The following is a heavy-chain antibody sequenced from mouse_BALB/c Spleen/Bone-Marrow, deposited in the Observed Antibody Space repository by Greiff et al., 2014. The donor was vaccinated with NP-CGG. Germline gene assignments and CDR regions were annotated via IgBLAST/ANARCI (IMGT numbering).Heavy chain of an antibody. CDR1: GYTFTSYW. CDR3: ARSGYDGFAY. Sequence: ESGAELVKPGASVKLSCKASGYTFTSYWMHWVKQRPGLGLEWIGEINPSNGRTNYNEKFKSKATLTVDKSSSTAYMQLSSLTSEDSAVYYCARSGYDGFAYWGQGTLVTVSA. J-gene: IGHJ3*01. CDR2: INPSNGRT. D-gene: IGHD2-2*01. V-gene: IGHV1S81*02.